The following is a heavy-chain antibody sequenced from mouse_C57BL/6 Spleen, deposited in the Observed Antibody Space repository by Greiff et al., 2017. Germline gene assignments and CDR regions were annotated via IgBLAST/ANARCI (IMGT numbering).Heavy chain of an antibody. CDR2: IWSGGST. Sequence: VKVVESGPGLVQPSQSLSITCTVSGFSLTSYGVHWVRQSPGKGLEWLGVIWSGGSTDYTAAFISRLSISKDNSKSQVFFKMNSLQADDTAIYYCARGVASYYFDYWGQGTTLTVAS. CDR3: ARGVASYYFDY. D-gene: IGHD1-1*02. J-gene: IGHJ2*01. V-gene: IGHV2-2*01. CDR1: GFSLTSYG.